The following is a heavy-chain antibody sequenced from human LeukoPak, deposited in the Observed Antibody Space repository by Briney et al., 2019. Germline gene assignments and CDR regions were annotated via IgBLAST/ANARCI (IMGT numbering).Heavy chain of an antibody. V-gene: IGHV3-23*01. D-gene: IGHD6-19*01. CDR1: GFTFSSYA. J-gene: IGHJ6*03. CDR3: ANQAVVAQYDYYMDV. CDR2: ISGSGGST. Sequence: GGSLRLSCAASGFTFSSYAMSWVRQAPGKGLGWVSAISGSGGSTYYADSVKGRFTISRDNSKNTLYLQMNSLRAEDTAVYYCANQAVVAQYDYYMDVWGKGTTVTVSS.